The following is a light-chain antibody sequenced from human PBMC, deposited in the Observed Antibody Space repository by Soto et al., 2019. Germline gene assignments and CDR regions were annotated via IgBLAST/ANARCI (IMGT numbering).Light chain of an antibody. CDR2: AAY. J-gene: IGKJ4*01. CDR3: PQANSFPLT. Sequence: DIQMTKSPSSVSASVGDRVPITCRASQGISSWLAWYQQKQGKAPQLLIYAAYSWQSGVPSRFSGSGSGTDFTLTIGSLKPEEFAAYYCPQANSFPLTFGGGNKVDIK. CDR1: QGISSW. V-gene: IGKV1D-12*01.